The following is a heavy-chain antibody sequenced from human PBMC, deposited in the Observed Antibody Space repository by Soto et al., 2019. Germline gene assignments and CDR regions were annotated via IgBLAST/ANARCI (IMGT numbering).Heavy chain of an antibody. CDR2: IYYSGST. CDR1: GGSISSSSYY. J-gene: IGHJ4*02. D-gene: IGHD3-9*01. Sequence: SETLSLTCTVSGGSISSSSYYWGWIRQPPGKGLEWIGSIYYSGSTYYNPSLKSRVTISVDTSKNQFSLKLGSVTAADTAVYYCARHSDHILTGYYLDWGQGTLVTVSS. CDR3: ARHSDHILTGYYLD. V-gene: IGHV4-39*01.